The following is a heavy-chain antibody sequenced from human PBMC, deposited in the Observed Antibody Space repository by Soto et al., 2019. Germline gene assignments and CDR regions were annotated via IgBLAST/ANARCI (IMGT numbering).Heavy chain of an antibody. V-gene: IGHV3-30-3*01. CDR3: AGDAGKDFNYFDY. J-gene: IGHJ4*02. D-gene: IGHD3-10*01. Sequence: QVQLVESGGGVVQPGRSLRLSCAASGFTFSSYAMHWVRQAPGKGLEWVAVISYDGSNKYYADSVKGRFTISRDNSKNTLYLQMNSLRADDTAVYYCAGDAGKDFNYFDYWGQGTLVTVSS. CDR2: ISYDGSNK. CDR1: GFTFSSYA.